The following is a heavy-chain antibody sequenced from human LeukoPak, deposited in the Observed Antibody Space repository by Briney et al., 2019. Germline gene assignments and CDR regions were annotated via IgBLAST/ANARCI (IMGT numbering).Heavy chain of an antibody. D-gene: IGHD2-2*01. CDR3: ASLVVPAAIRPYYFDY. J-gene: IGHJ4*02. CDR2: INHSGST. V-gene: IGHV4-34*01. CDR1: GGSISSYY. Sequence: SETLSLTCTVSGGSISSYYWSWVRQPPGKGLEWIGEINHSGSTNYNPSLKSRVTISVDTSKNQFSLKLSSVTAADTAVYYCASLVVPAAIRPYYFDYWGQGTLVTVSS.